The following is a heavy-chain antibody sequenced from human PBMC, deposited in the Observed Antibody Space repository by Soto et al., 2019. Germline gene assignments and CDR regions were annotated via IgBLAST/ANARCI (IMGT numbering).Heavy chain of an antibody. CDR1: GGTFSSYS. Sequence: QVQLVQSGAEVKKPGSSVKVSCEASGGTFSSYSFSWVRQAPGQGREWMGRVIPILGMANYAQKFQGRVTTTADKSTSTVYMELSSLRSEDTAVYYCARGGAVVVPGAVDRHNWFDPWGQGTLVTVSS. V-gene: IGHV1-69*02. CDR3: ARGGAVVVPGAVDRHNWFDP. D-gene: IGHD2-2*01. CDR2: VIPILGMA. J-gene: IGHJ5*02.